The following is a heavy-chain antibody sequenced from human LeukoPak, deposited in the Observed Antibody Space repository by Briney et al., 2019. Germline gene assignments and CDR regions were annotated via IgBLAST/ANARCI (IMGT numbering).Heavy chain of an antibody. D-gene: IGHD4-17*01. J-gene: IGHJ6*03. Sequence: PSGTLSLTCAVSGGSISSNNWWSWVRQPPGKGLEWIGEIYASGSTNYKPSLKSRVTISVDKSKNQFSLKLSSVTAADTAVYYCARANDYGDPLPRYMDVWGKGTTVTVSS. CDR2: IYASGST. V-gene: IGHV4-4*02. CDR3: ARANDYGDPLPRYMDV. CDR1: GGSISSNNW.